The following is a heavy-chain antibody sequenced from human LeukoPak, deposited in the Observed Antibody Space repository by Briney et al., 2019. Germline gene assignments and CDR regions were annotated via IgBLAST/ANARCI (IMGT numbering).Heavy chain of an antibody. J-gene: IGHJ4*02. CDR1: GFTFSSYA. D-gene: IGHD5-24*01. CDR2: ISGSGDST. Sequence: GGSLRLSCAASGFTFSSYAMSWVRQAPGKGLEWVSAISGSGDSTYYANSVKGRFTISRDNPKNLLFLQINSLRVEDTAVYYCSEETPRRGETRDGYRWGQGTVVTVSS. CDR3: SEETPRRGETRDGYR. V-gene: IGHV3-23*01.